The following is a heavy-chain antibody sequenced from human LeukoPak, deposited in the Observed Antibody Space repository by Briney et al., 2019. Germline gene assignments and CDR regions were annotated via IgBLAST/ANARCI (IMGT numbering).Heavy chain of an antibody. CDR1: GGSFSSYY. J-gene: IGHJ5*02. CDR3: ARHTNVGSSLDWFDP. V-gene: IGHV4-59*08. Sequence: PSETLSLTCAVYGGSFSSYYWSCIRQPPGKGLEWIGYISYSGSTNYNPSLKSRVTISVDTSKNQFSLKLRSVTAADTAVYYCARHTNVGSSLDWFDPWGQGTLVTVSS. D-gene: IGHD2-8*01. CDR2: ISYSGST.